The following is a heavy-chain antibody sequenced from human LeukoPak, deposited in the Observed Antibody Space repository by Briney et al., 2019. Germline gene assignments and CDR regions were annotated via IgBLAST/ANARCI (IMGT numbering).Heavy chain of an antibody. CDR1: GFTFSNAW. V-gene: IGHV3-11*04. J-gene: IGHJ5*02. D-gene: IGHD5-18*01. CDR3: ARDLYNLGYTNWFDP. CDR2: ISSSGTAI. Sequence: GGSLRLSCAASGFTFSNAWMSWVRQAPGKGLEWVSYISSSGTAIYYADSVKGRFTISRDNAKNSLYLQMNSLRAEDTAVYYCARDLYNLGYTNWFDPWGQGTLVTVSS.